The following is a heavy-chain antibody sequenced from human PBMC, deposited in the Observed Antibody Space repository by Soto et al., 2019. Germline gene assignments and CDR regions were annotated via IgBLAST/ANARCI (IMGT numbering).Heavy chain of an antibody. V-gene: IGHV3-23*01. CDR1: GFTFSTNA. Sequence: EVQLLESGGGLVQPGGSLRLSCAASGFTFSTNAMSWFRQAPGKGLECVSRIVGSGSSTYYADSVKGLFTISRDNSKNTLYLQMNSLRAEDTAVYYCAKDAGYSSGWTGGVFDIWGQGTMVTVSS. D-gene: IGHD6-19*01. J-gene: IGHJ3*02. CDR3: AKDAGYSSGWTGGVFDI. CDR2: IVGSGSST.